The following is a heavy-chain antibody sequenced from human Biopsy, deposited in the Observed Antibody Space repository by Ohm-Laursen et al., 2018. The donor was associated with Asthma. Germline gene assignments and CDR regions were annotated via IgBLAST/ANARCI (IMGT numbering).Heavy chain of an antibody. CDR1: GDAMSTSGSY. V-gene: IGHV4-39*02. CDR3: ARAVSSSSYWYFDL. CDR2: IYYSGKT. D-gene: IGHD6-6*01. Sequence: TLSLTCIVSGDAMSTSGSYWGWIRQSPGKGLEWIGSIYYSGKTYYNPSLEVRVTISADTSKNHFSLNVTSVTAADTAVYYCARAVSSSSYWYFDLWGRGDLVTVSS. J-gene: IGHJ2*01.